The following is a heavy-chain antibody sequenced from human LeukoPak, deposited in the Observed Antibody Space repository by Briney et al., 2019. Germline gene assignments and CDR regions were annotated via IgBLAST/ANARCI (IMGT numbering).Heavy chain of an antibody. CDR2: IYTSGST. CDR1: GGSISSYF. D-gene: IGHD7-27*01. CDR3: ARHYKDWGTDAFDI. J-gene: IGHJ3*02. Sequence: SETLSLTCTVSGGSISSYFWSWIRQPAGKGLEWIGRIYTSGSTNYNPSLKSRVTMSVDTSKNQFSLKLSSVTAADTAVYYCARHYKDWGTDAFDIWGQGTMVTVSS. V-gene: IGHV4-4*07.